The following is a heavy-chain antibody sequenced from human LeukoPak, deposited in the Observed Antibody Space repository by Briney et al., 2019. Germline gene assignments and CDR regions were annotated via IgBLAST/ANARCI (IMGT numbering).Heavy chain of an antibody. D-gene: IGHD6-13*01. CDR1: GFTFSNYA. CDR3: AKEIAVYSSSWYFQH. V-gene: IGHV3-30-3*01. J-gene: IGHJ1*01. CDR2: ISYDGSNK. Sequence: PGGSLRLSCAGSGFTFSNYAMDWVRQAPGKGLEWVALISYDGSNKDYADSVKGRFTISRDNSKNTLYLQMNSLRAEDTAVYYCAKEIAVYSSSWYFQHWGQGTLVTVSS.